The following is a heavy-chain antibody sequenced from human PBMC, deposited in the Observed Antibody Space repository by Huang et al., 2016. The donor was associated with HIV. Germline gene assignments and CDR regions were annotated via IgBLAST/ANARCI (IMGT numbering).Heavy chain of an antibody. CDR2: ISDSGDTK. D-gene: IGHD1-26*01. Sequence: VRLLESGGRLVQSGESLRLSCAASGFPFKIYARSWVSQAPGKGLEGVGGISDSGDTKDDPDAVKGRFTISRDNSRSILYLQRSSLGVEATTMYYCAKPYSGSSNQVFDYWGQGTMVTVSS. J-gene: IGHJ4*02. V-gene: IGHV3-23*01. CDR3: AKPYSGSSNQVFDY. CDR1: GFPFKIYA.